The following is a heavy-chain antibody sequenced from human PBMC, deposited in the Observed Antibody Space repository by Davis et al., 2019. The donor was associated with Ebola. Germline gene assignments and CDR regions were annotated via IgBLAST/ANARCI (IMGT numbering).Heavy chain of an antibody. CDR1: GFTFGSYV. D-gene: IGHD4-11*01. Sequence: GESLKISCAASGFTFGSYVMSWVRQAPGKGLEWVSAISGSGGRTYYADSVKGRFTISRDNSKNTLYLQMNSLRAEDTAVYYCAIISPLQFDYWGQGTLATVSS. J-gene: IGHJ4*02. CDR3: AIISPLQFDY. CDR2: ISGSGGRT. V-gene: IGHV3-23*01.